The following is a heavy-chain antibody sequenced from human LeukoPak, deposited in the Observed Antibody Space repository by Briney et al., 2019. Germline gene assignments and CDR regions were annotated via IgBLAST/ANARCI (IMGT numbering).Heavy chain of an antibody. Sequence: PGGSLRLSCTASGFAVSSNYMSWVRQAPGKGLEWVSVIYSGGSTDYAGSVKGRFTISRDNSKNMLYLQMNSLRADDTAVYYCTLDSSGYYYFDYWGQGTLVTVSS. D-gene: IGHD3-22*01. CDR3: TLDSSGYYYFDY. J-gene: IGHJ4*02. CDR1: GFAVSSNY. V-gene: IGHV3-53*01. CDR2: IYSGGST.